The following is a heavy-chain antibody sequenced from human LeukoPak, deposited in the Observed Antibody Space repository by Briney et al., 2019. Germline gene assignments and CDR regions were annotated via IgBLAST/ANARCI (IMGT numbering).Heavy chain of an antibody. Sequence: PSETLSLTCTVSGGSISSSSYYWGWIRQPPGKGLEWIGSIYYSGSTYYNPSLKSRVTISVDTSKNQFSLKLSSVTAADTAVYYCASKNYDFWSGLLSATLGDYWGQGTLVTVSS. J-gene: IGHJ4*02. D-gene: IGHD3-3*01. CDR3: ASKNYDFWSGLLSATLGDY. V-gene: IGHV4-39*01. CDR2: IYYSGST. CDR1: GGSISSSSYY.